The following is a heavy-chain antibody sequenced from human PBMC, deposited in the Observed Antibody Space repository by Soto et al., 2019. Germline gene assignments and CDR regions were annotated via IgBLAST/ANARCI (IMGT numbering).Heavy chain of an antibody. J-gene: IGHJ4*02. CDR2: INPNSGAT. CDR3: ARAVVTTTPNFDY. Sequence: QVQLVQSGAEVKKPGASVKVSCKPSGYTFTGYYIHWVRQAPGQGLEWMGWINPNSGATNYAQKLQVWVTMTRDTSISTAYMELSSLSSDDTALYYCARAVVTTTPNFDYWGQGTLVTVSS. V-gene: IGHV1-2*04. D-gene: IGHD5-12*01. CDR1: GYTFTGYY.